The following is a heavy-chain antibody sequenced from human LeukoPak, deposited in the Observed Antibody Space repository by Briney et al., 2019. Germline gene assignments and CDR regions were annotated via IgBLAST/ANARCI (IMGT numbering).Heavy chain of an antibody. V-gene: IGHV1-69*05. J-gene: IGHJ5*02. CDR1: GGTFSSYG. CDR2: IIPTFGTA. Sequence: ASVKVSCKASGGTFSSYGISWVRQAPGQGLEWMGGIIPTFGTANYAQKFQGRVTITTDESTSTAYMELSSLRSEDTAVYYCARARSPSSGYLLRDHNWFDPWGQGTLVTVSS. D-gene: IGHD3-22*01. CDR3: ARARSPSSGYLLRDHNWFDP.